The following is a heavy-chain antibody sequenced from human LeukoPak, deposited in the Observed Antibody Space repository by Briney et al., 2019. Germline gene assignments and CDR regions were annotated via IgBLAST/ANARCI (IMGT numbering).Heavy chain of an antibody. Sequence: AGESLKISCKGSGYSFTSYWIGWVRQMPGKGLEWMGLIYPGDSDTRYSPSFQGQVTISADKSISTAYLQWSSLKASDTAMYYCARRGYSYCSGVVWFDPWGQGTLVTVS. V-gene: IGHV5-51*01. J-gene: IGHJ5*02. CDR2: IYPGDSDT. D-gene: IGHD5-18*01. CDR1: GYSFTSYW. CDR3: ARRGYSYCSGVVWFDP.